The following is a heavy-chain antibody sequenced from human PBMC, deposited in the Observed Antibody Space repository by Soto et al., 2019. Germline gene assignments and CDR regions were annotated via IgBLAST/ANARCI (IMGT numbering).Heavy chain of an antibody. J-gene: IGHJ3*02. D-gene: IGHD6-6*01. Sequence: ASETLSLTCTVSGGSISSGGYYWSWIRQHPGKGLEWIGYIYYSGSTYYNPSLKSRVTISVDTSKNQFSLKLSSVTAADTAVYYCAVEAARPQTQKKDDAFDIWGQGTMVTVSS. CDR2: IYYSGST. CDR3: AVEAARPQTQKKDDAFDI. CDR1: GGSISSGGYY. V-gene: IGHV4-31*03.